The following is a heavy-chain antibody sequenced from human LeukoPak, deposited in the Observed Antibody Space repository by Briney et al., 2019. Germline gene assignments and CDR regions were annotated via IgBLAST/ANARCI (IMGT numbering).Heavy chain of an antibody. CDR1: GGSISSYY. Sequence: SETLSLTCTVSGGSISSYYWSWIRQPPGKGLEWIGYIYYSGSTNYNPSLKSRVTISVDTSKNQFSLKLSSVTAADTAVYYCARHTAVAGHFDYWGQGTLVTVSS. CDR2: IYYSGST. CDR3: ARHTAVAGHFDY. V-gene: IGHV4-59*08. J-gene: IGHJ4*02. D-gene: IGHD6-19*01.